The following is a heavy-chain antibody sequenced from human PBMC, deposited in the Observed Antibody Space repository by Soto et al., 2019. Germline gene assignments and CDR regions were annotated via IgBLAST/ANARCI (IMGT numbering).Heavy chain of an antibody. CDR2: IWYDGSNK. J-gene: IGHJ1*01. CDR1: GFTFSSYG. CDR3: ARESAAAGGAEYFQH. V-gene: IGHV3-33*01. Sequence: GGSLRLSCAASGFTFSSYGMHWVRQAPGKGLEWVAVIWYDGSNKYYADSVKGRFTISRDNSKNTLYLQMNSLRAEDTAVYYCARESAAAGGAEYFQHWGQGTLVTVSS. D-gene: IGHD6-13*01.